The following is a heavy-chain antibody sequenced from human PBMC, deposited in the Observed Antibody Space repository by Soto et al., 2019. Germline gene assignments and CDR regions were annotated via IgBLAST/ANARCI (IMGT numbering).Heavy chain of an antibody. CDR2: IKSKTDGGTT. Sequence: GGSLRLSCAASGFTFSNAWMSWVRQAPGKGLEWVGRIKSKTDGGTTDYAAPVKGRFTISRDDSKNTLYLQMNSLKTEDTAVYYCTTTYYDFWSGYAYYYYYGMDVWGQGTTVTVSS. V-gene: IGHV3-15*01. CDR1: GFTFSNAW. J-gene: IGHJ6*02. D-gene: IGHD3-3*01. CDR3: TTTYYDFWSGYAYYYYYGMDV.